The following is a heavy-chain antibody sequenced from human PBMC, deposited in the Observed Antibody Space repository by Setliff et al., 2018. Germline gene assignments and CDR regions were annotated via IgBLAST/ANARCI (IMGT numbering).Heavy chain of an antibody. D-gene: IGHD1-7*01. V-gene: IGHV1-24*01. CDR2: FDPEDGET. CDR1: GYTLTELS. Sequence: VASVKVSCKVSGYTLTELSMHWVRQAPGQGLEWMGGFDPEDGETIYAQKFQGRVTMTRDTSISTAYMELSRLRFDDTAVYYCARGPAGTYAFDIWGQGTMVTVS. J-gene: IGHJ3*02. CDR3: ARGPAGTYAFDI.